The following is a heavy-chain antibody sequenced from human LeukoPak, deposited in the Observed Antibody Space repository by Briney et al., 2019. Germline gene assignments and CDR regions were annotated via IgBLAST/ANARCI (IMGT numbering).Heavy chain of an antibody. J-gene: IGHJ4*02. Sequence: SETLSLTCTVSGGSISSYYWSWIRQPPGKGLEWIGYIYYSGSTNYNPSLKSRVTISVDTSKNQFSLKLSSVTAADTAVYYCARNSSSPYFDYWGQGTLVTVSS. D-gene: IGHD6-6*01. CDR3: ARNSSSPYFDY. CDR1: GGSISSYY. V-gene: IGHV4-59*08. CDR2: IYYSGST.